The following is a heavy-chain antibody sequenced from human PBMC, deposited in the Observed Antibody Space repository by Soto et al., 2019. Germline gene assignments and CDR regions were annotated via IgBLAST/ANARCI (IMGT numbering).Heavy chain of an antibody. CDR1: GGTFSSYA. D-gene: IGHD4-4*01. J-gene: IGHJ6*02. CDR2: IIPIFGTA. CDR3: ASGPMTTKNSSYSDRDV. V-gene: IGHV1-69*13. Sequence: SSVKVSCKASGGTFSSYAISWVRQAPGQGLEWMGGIIPIFGTANYAQKFQGRVTITADESTSTAYMELSSLRSEDTAVYYCASGPMTTKNSSYSDRDVGAQGTRITFPS.